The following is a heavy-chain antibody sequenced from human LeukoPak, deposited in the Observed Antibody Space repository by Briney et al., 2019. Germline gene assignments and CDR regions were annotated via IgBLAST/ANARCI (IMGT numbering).Heavy chain of an antibody. Sequence: PWGSLRLSCAASGFTFSSYAMSWVRQAPGKGLEWVSAISGSGGNTYYADSVKGRFTISRDNSKNTLYLQMNSLRAEDTAVYYCAKFVGDSGSSRWGQGTLVTVSS. CDR3: AKFVGDSGSSR. CDR2: ISGSGGNT. V-gene: IGHV3-23*01. CDR1: GFTFSSYA. J-gene: IGHJ4*02. D-gene: IGHD1-26*01.